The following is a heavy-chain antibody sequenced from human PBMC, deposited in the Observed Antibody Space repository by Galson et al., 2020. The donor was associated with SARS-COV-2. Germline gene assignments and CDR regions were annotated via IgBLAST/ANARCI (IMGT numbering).Heavy chain of an antibody. Sequence: GGALRLSCAASGFTFSSYSMNWLRQAPGKGLEWVSSISSTSSYIYYADSVKGRFTISRDNAKNSLYLQMNSLRAEDTAVYYCARDPGDYDILTGYPDDAFDIWGQGTMVTVSS. CDR1: GFTFSSYS. CDR2: ISSTSSYI. D-gene: IGHD3-9*01. J-gene: IGHJ3*02. CDR3: ARDPGDYDILTGYPDDAFDI. V-gene: IGHV3-21*01.